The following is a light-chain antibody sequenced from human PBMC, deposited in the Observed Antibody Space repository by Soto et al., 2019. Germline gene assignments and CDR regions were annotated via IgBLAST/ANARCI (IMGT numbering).Light chain of an antibody. CDR3: SSYAGSNTYVV. J-gene: IGLJ2*01. V-gene: IGLV2-8*01. CDR1: SSDVGGYNY. Sequence: QSVLTQPPSASGSPGQSVTISCTGTSSDVGGYNYVSWYQQHPGKAPKLMIYEVSKRPSGVPDRFSGSKSGNTASLTVSGLQAEDEADDYCSSYAGSNTYVVVGGGTKLTV. CDR2: EVS.